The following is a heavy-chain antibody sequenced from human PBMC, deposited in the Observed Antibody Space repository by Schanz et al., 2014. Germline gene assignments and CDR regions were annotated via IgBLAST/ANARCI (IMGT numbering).Heavy chain of an antibody. CDR1: GFTFSNFA. CDR3: ARDRQQLVGRIGYYYGMDV. Sequence: QVQLVESGGGVVQPGRSLRLSCAASGFTFSNFAIHWVRQAPGKGLEWVAVISYDGSDKDYADSVKGRFTISRDNSKNTLYLQMNSLRAEDPAVYYCARDRQQLVGRIGYYYGMDVWGQGTTVTVSS. D-gene: IGHD6-13*01. V-gene: IGHV3-30*04. J-gene: IGHJ6*02. CDR2: ISYDGSDK.